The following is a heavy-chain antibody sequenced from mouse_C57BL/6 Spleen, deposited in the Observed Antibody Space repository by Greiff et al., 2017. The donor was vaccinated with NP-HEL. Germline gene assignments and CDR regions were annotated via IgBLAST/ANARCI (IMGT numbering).Heavy chain of an antibody. CDR2: IDPSDSYT. CDR1: GYTFTSYW. D-gene: IGHD1-1*01. V-gene: IGHV1-50*01. Sequence: VQLQQSGAELVKPGASVKLSCKASGYTFTSYWMQWVKQRPGQGLEWIGEIDPSDSYTNYNQKFKGKATLTVDTSSSTAYMHLSSLTSEDSAVYYCGPMTTVVAHFDYWGQGTTLTVAS. CDR3: GPMTTVVAHFDY. J-gene: IGHJ2*01.